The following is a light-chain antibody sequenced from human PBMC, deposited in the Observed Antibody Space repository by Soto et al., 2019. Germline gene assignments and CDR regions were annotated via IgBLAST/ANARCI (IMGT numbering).Light chain of an antibody. J-gene: IGLJ1*01. CDR2: GNR. CDR1: TSNLGAGYD. Sequence: QSVLTQPPSVSGAPGQRVTLSCTGNTSNLGAGYDVHWYQQLPGAAPKLVIFGNRNRPSGVPERFSGSKSGTSASLAISGLQAEDEGDYYCQSYDSTLSARYVFGTGTKLTVL. V-gene: IGLV1-40*01. CDR3: QSYDSTLSARYV.